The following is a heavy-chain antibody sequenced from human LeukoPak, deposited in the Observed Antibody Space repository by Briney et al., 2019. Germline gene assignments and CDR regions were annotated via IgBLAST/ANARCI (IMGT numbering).Heavy chain of an antibody. J-gene: IGHJ4*02. V-gene: IGHV3-23*01. CDR1: GFTFSSYA. CDR3: AKEDRTVLRFLEWVKGAFDY. D-gene: IGHD3-3*01. CDR2: ISGSGGST. Sequence: PGGSLRLSCAASGFTFSSYAMSWVRQAPGKGLEWVSAISGSGGSTYYADSVKGRFTISRDNSKNTLYLQMNSLRAEDTAVYYCAKEDRTVLRFLEWVKGAFDYWGQGTLVTVSS.